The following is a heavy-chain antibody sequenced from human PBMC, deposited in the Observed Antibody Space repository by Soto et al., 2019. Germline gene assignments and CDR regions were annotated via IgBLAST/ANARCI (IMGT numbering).Heavy chain of an antibody. V-gene: IGHV3-30*18. CDR1: GFTFSSYG. CDR2: ISYDGSNK. J-gene: IGHJ6*02. D-gene: IGHD3-3*01. CDR3: AKDSLPGFLEWLSASDV. Sequence: PGGSLRLSCAASGFTFSSYGMHWVRQAQGKGLEWVAVISYDGSNKYYADSVKDRFTISRDNSKNTLYLQMNSLRAEDTAVYYCAKDSLPGFLEWLSASDVWGQGTTVTVSS.